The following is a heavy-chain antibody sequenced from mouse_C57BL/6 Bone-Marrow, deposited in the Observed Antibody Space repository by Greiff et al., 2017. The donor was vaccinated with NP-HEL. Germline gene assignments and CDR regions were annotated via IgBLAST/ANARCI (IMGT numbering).Heavy chain of an antibody. J-gene: IGHJ1*03. CDR2: IYPRDGST. Sequence: LVESGPELVKPGASVKLSCKASGYTFTSYDINWVKQRPGQGLEWIGWIYPRDGSTKYNEKFKGKATLTVDTSSSTAYMELHSLTSEDSAVYFCARYGPHWYFDVWGTGTTVTVSS. D-gene: IGHD1-1*02. V-gene: IGHV1-85*01. CDR1: GYTFTSYD. CDR3: ARYGPHWYFDV.